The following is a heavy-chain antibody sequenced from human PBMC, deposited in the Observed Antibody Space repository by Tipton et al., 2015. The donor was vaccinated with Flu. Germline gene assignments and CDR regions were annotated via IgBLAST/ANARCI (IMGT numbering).Heavy chain of an antibody. D-gene: IGHD3-9*01. Sequence: QVQLVQSGAEVKKPGASVKVSCKASGYTFTSYGISWVRQAPGQGLEWMGWISAYNGNTNYAQKLQGRVTMTTDTSTSTAYMELRSLRSDDSAVYYCAREEILLRYFDWSPPRGAFDIWGQGTMVTVSS. CDR2: ISAYNGNT. V-gene: IGHV1-18*01. CDR1: GYTFTSYG. CDR3: AREEILLRYFDWSPPRGAFDI. J-gene: IGHJ3*02.